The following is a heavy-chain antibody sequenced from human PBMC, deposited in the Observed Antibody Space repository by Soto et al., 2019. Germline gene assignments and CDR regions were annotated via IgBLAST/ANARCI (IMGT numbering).Heavy chain of an antibody. J-gene: IGHJ5*02. Sequence: SETLSLTCAVSGGSITSGAYYWTWIRQHPGKGLEWIAYIHYSGRTYYNPSLKSRVTISVDTSNNQSSLKLSSVTAADTAVYYCARYYFDSSGYSNWFDPWGQGTLVTVSS. V-gene: IGHV4-31*11. D-gene: IGHD3-22*01. CDR2: IHYSGRT. CDR1: GGSITSGAYY. CDR3: ARYYFDSSGYSNWFDP.